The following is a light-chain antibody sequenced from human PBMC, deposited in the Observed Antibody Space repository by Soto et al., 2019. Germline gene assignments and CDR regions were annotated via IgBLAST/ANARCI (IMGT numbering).Light chain of an antibody. J-gene: IGLJ1*01. Sequence: QSALTQPASVSGSPGQSITISCTGTSSDVGSYSLLSWYQHHPGTAPKLIIYEDIKGPSGVSNRFSGSKSGNTASLRISGLQAEDEADYYCYTYAGGSTYLFGTGTKLTVL. CDR2: EDI. CDR1: SSDVGSYSL. CDR3: YTYAGGSTYL. V-gene: IGLV2-23*01.